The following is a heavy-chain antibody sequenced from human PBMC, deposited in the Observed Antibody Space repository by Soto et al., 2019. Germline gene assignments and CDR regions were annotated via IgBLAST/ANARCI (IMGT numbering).Heavy chain of an antibody. CDR2: IDPTDSYT. D-gene: IGHD2-21*02. CDR1: GYSFTTYW. V-gene: IGHV5-10-1*01. Sequence: PGESLKISCQASGYSFTTYWISWVRQMPGKGLECMGRIDPTDSYTDYGPSFEGHVAMSVDRSINTAYLEWSSLKASDSAMYYCATGGQYCGGDCYSGGYYGMDVWGQGTTVTVSS. J-gene: IGHJ6*02. CDR3: ATGGQYCGGDCYSGGYYGMDV.